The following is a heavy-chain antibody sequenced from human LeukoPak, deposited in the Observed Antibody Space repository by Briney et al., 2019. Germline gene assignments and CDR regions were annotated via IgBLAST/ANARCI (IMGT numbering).Heavy chain of an antibody. J-gene: IGHJ6*04. CDR3: AELGITMIGGV. CDR2: ISVSGNT. Sequence: GGSLRLSCAASGFTLSSYAMSWVRQAPGKGLEWVSAISVSGNTYHADSVKGRFTISRDNAKNSLYLQMNSLRAEDTAVYYCAELGITMIGGVWGKGTTVTISS. V-gene: IGHV3-23*01. CDR1: GFTLSSYA. D-gene: IGHD3-10*02.